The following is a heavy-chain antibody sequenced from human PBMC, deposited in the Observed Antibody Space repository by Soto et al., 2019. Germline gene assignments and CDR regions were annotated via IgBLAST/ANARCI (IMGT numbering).Heavy chain of an antibody. V-gene: IGHV4-31*03. Sequence: PSETLSLTCTVSGGSISSGGYYWSWIRQHPGKGLEWIGYIYYSGSTYYNPSLKSRVTISVDTSKNQFSLKLSSVTAADTAVYYCARAYIAADNWGNIDYWGQGTLVTVSS. CDR1: GGSISSGGYY. CDR2: IYYSGST. J-gene: IGHJ4*02. D-gene: IGHD6-6*01. CDR3: ARAYIAADNWGNIDY.